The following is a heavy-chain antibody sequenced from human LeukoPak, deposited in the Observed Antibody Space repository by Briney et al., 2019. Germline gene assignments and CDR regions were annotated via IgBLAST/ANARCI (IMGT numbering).Heavy chain of an antibody. Sequence: GRSLRLSCAASGFTFSSYAMSCVRQAPGKGLEWVSGISGSGDNTYYADSVKGRFTISRDNSKNTLYVQVNSLGTEDTAAYYCAKGSYYDSSGSFYFDYWGQGTLVTVSS. J-gene: IGHJ4*02. CDR1: GFTFSSYA. V-gene: IGHV3-23*01. D-gene: IGHD3-22*01. CDR3: AKGSYYDSSGSFYFDY. CDR2: ISGSGDNT.